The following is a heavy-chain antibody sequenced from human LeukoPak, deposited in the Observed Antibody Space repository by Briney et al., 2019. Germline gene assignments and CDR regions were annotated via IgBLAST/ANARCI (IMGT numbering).Heavy chain of an antibody. CDR1: GFTFSSYT. CDR3: ARTQTSGYYDAFDI. D-gene: IGHD3-3*01. CDR2: ISSSSSTI. J-gene: IGHJ3*02. V-gene: IGHV3-48*01. Sequence: PGESLRLSCAASGFTFSSYTMNWVRQAPGKGLEWVSYISSSSSTIYYADSVKGRFTISRGNAKNSLYLQMNSLRAEDTAVYYCARTQTSGYYDAFDIWGQGTMVTVSS.